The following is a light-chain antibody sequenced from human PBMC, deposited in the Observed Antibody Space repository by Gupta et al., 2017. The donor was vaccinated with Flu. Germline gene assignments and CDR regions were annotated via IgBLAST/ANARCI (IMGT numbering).Light chain of an antibody. Sequence: QTVVTQQPSLTVSPGGTVTLTCASSTGAVTSGYYPNWFQQKPGQAPRAITYGTTNKHSWTPAPFSGSVIRDKAALTLSGVQHEDEAEYYSLLYYGGTWVFGAGTKLTVL. CDR1: TGAVTSGYY. CDR3: LLYYGGTWV. CDR2: GTT. V-gene: IGLV7-43*01. J-gene: IGLJ3*02.